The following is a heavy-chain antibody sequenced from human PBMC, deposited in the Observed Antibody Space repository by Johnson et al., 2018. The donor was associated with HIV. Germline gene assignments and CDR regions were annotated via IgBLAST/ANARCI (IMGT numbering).Heavy chain of an antibody. CDR2: ISYDGSNK. CDR1: GFTFSTYA. V-gene: IGHV3-30-3*01. Sequence: QVQLVESGGGVVQPGRSLRLSCAASGFTFSTYAMHWVRQAPGKGLEWVAVISYDGSNKYYADSVKGRFTISRDHAKNSLSLQMNSLRAGDTAVYYCARRMFSSGWYKDGLGAVDIWGQGTMVTVSS. D-gene: IGHD6-19*01. J-gene: IGHJ3*02. CDR3: ARRMFSSGWYKDGLGAVDI.